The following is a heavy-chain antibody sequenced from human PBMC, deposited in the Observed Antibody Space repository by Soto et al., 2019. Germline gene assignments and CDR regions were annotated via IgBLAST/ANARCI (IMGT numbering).Heavy chain of an antibody. CDR1: GYTFPSYD. D-gene: IGHD1-1*01. V-gene: IGHV1-8*01. CDR2: MNPNSGNT. Sequence: ASVKVSCKASGYTFPSYDINWVRQATGQGLEWMGWMNPNSGNTGYAQKFQGRVTMTRNTSISTAYMELRSLRSDDTAMYYCARKLDWNDDYWGQGTLVTVSS. J-gene: IGHJ4*02. CDR3: ARKLDWNDDY.